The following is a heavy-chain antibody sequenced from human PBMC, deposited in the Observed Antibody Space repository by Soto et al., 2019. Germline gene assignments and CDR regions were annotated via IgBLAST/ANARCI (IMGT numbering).Heavy chain of an antibody. CDR1: GFTLTNEN. Sequence: LRLSCTVLGFTLTNENMNWVRQAPGKGLEWVSSISSRSTFINYADSVKGRFTISRDNDKGLVYLQMNSLRAEDTAVYYCARDPPLSMIVVIGVDDFWGQGTLVTVSS. CDR3: ARDPPLSMIVVIGVDDF. D-gene: IGHD3-22*01. V-gene: IGHV3-21*06. J-gene: IGHJ4*02. CDR2: ISSRSTFI.